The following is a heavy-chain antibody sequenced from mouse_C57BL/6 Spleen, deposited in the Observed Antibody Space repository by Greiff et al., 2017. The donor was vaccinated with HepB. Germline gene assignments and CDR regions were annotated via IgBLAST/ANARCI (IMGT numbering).Heavy chain of an antibody. D-gene: IGHD2-4*01. V-gene: IGHV5-4*01. J-gene: IGHJ2*01. CDR3: ARDGAPYDSYFDY. CDR1: GFTFSSYA. CDR2: ISDGGSYT. Sequence: EVKLMESGGGLVKPGGSLKLSCAASGFTFSSYAMSWVRQTPEKRLEWVATISDGGSYTYYPDNVKGRFTISRDNAKNNLYLQMSHLKSEDTAMYYCARDGAPYDSYFDYWGQGTTLTVSS.